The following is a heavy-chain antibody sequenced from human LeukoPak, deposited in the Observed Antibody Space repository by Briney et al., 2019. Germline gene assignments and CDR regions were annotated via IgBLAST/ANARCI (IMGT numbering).Heavy chain of an antibody. CDR3: ARDSPPQYASSSAGFDY. J-gene: IGHJ4*02. CDR2: IYYRGNT. Sequence: PSETLSLTCSVSGGSVSNYYWSWIRQPPGKGLEWIGYIYYRGNTNYNPSLKSRVIISIDTSNNQFSLKLSSVTAADTAVYFCARDSPPQYASSSAGFDYWGRGTLVTVSS. V-gene: IGHV4-59*02. D-gene: IGHD6-6*01. CDR1: GGSVSNYY.